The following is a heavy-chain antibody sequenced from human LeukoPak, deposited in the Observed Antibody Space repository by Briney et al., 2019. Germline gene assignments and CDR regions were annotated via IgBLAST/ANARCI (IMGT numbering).Heavy chain of an antibody. Sequence: SETLSLTCTVSGGSISSYYWSWIRQPPGKGLEWIGYIYYSGSTNYNPSLKSRVTISVDTSKNQFPLKLSSVTAADTAVYYCARERRDGYNRAVDYWGQGTLVTVSS. D-gene: IGHD5-24*01. CDR1: GGSISSYY. J-gene: IGHJ4*02. CDR2: IYYSGST. CDR3: ARERRDGYNRAVDY. V-gene: IGHV4-59*01.